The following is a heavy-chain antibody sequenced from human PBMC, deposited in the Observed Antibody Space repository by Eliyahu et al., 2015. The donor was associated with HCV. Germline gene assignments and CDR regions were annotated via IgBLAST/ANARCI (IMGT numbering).Heavy chain of an antibody. Sequence: QVQLVQSGAEVKKPGASVKVSCKASGYTFTGYYMHWVRQAPGQGLEWMGWINPNSGGTXYAQKFQGRVTMTRDTSISTAYMELSRLRSDDTAVYYCARGRGYCSSTSCYYYYGMDVWGQGTTVTVSS. D-gene: IGHD2-2*01. CDR2: INPNSGGT. J-gene: IGHJ6*02. V-gene: IGHV1-2*02. CDR1: GYTFTGYY. CDR3: ARGRGYCSSTSCYYYYGMDV.